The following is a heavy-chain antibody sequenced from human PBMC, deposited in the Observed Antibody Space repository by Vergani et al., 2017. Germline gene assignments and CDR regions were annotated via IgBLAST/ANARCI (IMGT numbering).Heavy chain of an antibody. CDR2: IHYSENT. CDR1: FDSIRNLY. Sequence: QVQLQESRPGLVKSSETLCLTCSVSFDSIRNLYCNWIRQPPGKGLEWIGSIHYSENTNYNPSLKTRVTISVDTSKNQFSLTLTSVTAADTAVYYCASDTHSGQSADRWGQGILVTVTS. J-gene: IGHJ5*02. V-gene: IGHV4-59*11. D-gene: IGHD5-12*01. CDR3: ASDTHSGQSADR.